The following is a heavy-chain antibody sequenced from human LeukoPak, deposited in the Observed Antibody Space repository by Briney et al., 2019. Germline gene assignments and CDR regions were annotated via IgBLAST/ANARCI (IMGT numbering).Heavy chain of an antibody. Sequence: GGSLRLSCSASGFTFSSYAMHWVRQAPGKGLEYVSAISSNGGSTYYANSVKGRFTISRDNSKNTLYLQMSSLRAEDTAVYYCVKGSSTSYTAVIDYWGQGTLVTVSS. V-gene: IGHV3-64D*06. J-gene: IGHJ4*02. CDR2: ISSNGGST. CDR3: VKGSSTSYTAVIDY. D-gene: IGHD2-2*01. CDR1: GFTFSSYA.